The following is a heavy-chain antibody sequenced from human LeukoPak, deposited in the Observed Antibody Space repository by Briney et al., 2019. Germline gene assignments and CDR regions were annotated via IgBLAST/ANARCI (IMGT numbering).Heavy chain of an antibody. CDR1: GYTFTGYY. J-gene: IGHJ4*02. CDR2: INPNSGGT. D-gene: IGHD2-2*01. CDR3: AREDPHIVVVPAAFEVVY. V-gene: IGHV1-2*02. Sequence: GASVKVSCKASGYTFTGYYMHWVRQAPGQGLEWMGWINPNSGGTNYAQKFQGRVTMTRDTSISTAYMELSRLRSDDTAVYYCAREDPHIVVVPAAFEVVYWGQGTLVTVSS.